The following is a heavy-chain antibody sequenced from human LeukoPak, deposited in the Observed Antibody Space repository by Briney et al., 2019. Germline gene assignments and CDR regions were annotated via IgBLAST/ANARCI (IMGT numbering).Heavy chain of an antibody. CDR1: GFTFSSYW. Sequence: GGSLRLSCAASGFTFSSYWMSWVRQAPGKGLEWVAIISYDGSDEYYADSVKGRFTISRDNSKNTLYLQMNSLRAEDTAVYYCAKERSYGGNSNWGQGTLVTVSS. J-gene: IGHJ4*02. CDR2: ISYDGSDE. CDR3: AKERSYGGNSN. V-gene: IGHV3-30*18. D-gene: IGHD4-23*01.